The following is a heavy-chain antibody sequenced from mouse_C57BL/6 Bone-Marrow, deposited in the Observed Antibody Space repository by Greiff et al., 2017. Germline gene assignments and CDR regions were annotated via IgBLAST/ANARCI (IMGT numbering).Heavy chain of an antibody. CDR1: GYTFTSYG. J-gene: IGHJ2*01. Sequence: QVQLQQSGAELARPGASVKLSCKASGYTFTSYGISWVKQRTGQGLEWIGEIYPRSGNTYYNEKFKGKATLTADKSSNTAYMQLSSLTTEDSAIYYCARNGITTVVSYFDYWGQGTTLTVSS. CDR3: ARNGITTVVSYFDY. D-gene: IGHD1-1*01. CDR2: IYPRSGNT. V-gene: IGHV1-81*01.